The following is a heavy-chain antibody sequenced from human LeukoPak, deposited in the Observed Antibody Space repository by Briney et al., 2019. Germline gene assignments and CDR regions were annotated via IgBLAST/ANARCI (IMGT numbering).Heavy chain of an antibody. V-gene: IGHV3-23*01. J-gene: IGHJ4*02. CDR3: APLGVTTWLDY. D-gene: IGHD4-17*01. CDR2: ISGSGGST. CDR1: GFTFNSYA. Sequence: GGSLRLSCAASGFTFNSYAMSWVRQAPGKGLEWVSAISGSGGSTYYADSVKGRFTISRDNSKNTLYLQMNSLRAEDTAVYYSAPLGVTTWLDYWGQGTLVTVSS.